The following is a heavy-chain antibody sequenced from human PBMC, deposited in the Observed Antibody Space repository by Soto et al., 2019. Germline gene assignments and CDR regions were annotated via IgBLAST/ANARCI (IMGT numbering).Heavy chain of an antibody. CDR2: IYYSGST. J-gene: IGHJ6*02. D-gene: IGHD6-13*01. V-gene: IGHV4-59*01. CDR3: ARDRPGYSSSWYDGYYYYGMDV. Sequence: SETLSLTCTVSGGSISSYYWSWIRQPPGKGLEWTGYIYYSGSTNYNPSLKSRVTISVDTSKNQFSLKLSSVTAADTAVYYCARDRPGYSSSWYDGYYYYGMDVWGQGTTVTVSS. CDR1: GGSISSYY.